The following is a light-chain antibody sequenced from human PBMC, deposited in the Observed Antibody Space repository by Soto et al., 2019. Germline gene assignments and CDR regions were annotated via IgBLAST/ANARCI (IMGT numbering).Light chain of an antibody. V-gene: IGKV1-5*01. CDR3: QQYNSYSFT. CDR2: AAY. J-gene: IGKJ2*01. Sequence: DIQMTQSPSTLSASVGDRVTITCRASQSISGWLAWYQQKPGITPKLLIYAAYSLESGVASMFSGSGSGTEFTLTISSLKPDDFATYYCQQYNSYSFTFGQGTKLEIK. CDR1: QSISGW.